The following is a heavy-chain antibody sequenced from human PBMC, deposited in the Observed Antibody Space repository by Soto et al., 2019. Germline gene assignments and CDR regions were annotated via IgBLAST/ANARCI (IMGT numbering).Heavy chain of an antibody. D-gene: IGHD3-10*01. J-gene: IGHJ4*01. CDR3: ARAFGSGLYYFDS. CDR1: GFTFSSYW. V-gene: IGHV3-74*01. CDR2: INTDGSST. Sequence: GGSLRLSCAAPGFTFSSYWMHWVRQAPGKGLVWVSRINTDGSSTTYADSVKGRFTISRDNAKNTLYLQMNSLRAEDTAVFYCARAFGSGLYYFDSWRDGILITVSS.